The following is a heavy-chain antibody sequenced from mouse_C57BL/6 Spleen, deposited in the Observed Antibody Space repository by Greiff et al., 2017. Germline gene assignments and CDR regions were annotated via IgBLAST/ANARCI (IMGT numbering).Heavy chain of an antibody. CDR3: ASLYYYGSSWYFDV. V-gene: IGHV1-42*01. J-gene: IGHJ1*03. CDR2: INPSTGGT. D-gene: IGHD1-1*01. Sequence: VQLKQSGPELVKPGASVKISYMNWVKQSPEKSLEWIGEINPSTGGTTYNQKFKAKATLTVDKSSSTAYMQLKSLTSEDSAVYYCASLYYYGSSWYFDVWGTGTTVTVSS.